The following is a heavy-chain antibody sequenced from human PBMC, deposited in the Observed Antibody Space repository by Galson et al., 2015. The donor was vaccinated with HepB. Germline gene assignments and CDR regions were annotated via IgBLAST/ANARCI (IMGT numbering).Heavy chain of an antibody. D-gene: IGHD3-22*01. CDR2: VIPIFGTA. J-gene: IGHJ4*02. CDR1: GGTFSSYA. Sequence: SVKVSCKASGGTFSSYAISWVRQAPGQGLEWMGGVIPIFGTANYAQKFQGRVTITADKSTSTAYMELSSLRSEDTAVYYCALNYYDSSEAVGWGQGTLVTVSS. V-gene: IGHV1-69*06. CDR3: ALNYYDSSEAVG.